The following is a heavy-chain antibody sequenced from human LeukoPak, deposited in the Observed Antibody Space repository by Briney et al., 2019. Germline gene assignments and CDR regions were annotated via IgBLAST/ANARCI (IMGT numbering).Heavy chain of an antibody. CDR1: GGSISSGGYS. Sequence: SETLSLTCAVSGGSISSGGYSWSWIRQPPGKGLEWIGYIYHSGSTYYNPSLKSRVTISVDRSKNQFSLKLTSVTAADTAVYYCARMRITSPYWYFDLWGRGTLVTVSS. D-gene: IGHD3-10*01. CDR3: ARMRITSPYWYFDL. V-gene: IGHV4-30-2*01. CDR2: IYHSGST. J-gene: IGHJ2*01.